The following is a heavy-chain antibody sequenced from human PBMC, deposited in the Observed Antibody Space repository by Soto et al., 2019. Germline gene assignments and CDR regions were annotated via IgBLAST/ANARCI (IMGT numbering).Heavy chain of an antibody. CDR1: GYTFTSYA. Sequence: QVQLVQSGAEVKKPGASVKVSCKASGYTFTSYAMHWVRQAPGQRLEWMGWINAGNGNTKYSQKFQGRVTITRDTSASTAYMEMSSLGSEDTAVYYCARVKDPWELRGAFDIWGQGTMVTVSS. V-gene: IGHV1-3*01. D-gene: IGHD1-26*01. CDR2: INAGNGNT. CDR3: ARVKDPWELRGAFDI. J-gene: IGHJ3*02.